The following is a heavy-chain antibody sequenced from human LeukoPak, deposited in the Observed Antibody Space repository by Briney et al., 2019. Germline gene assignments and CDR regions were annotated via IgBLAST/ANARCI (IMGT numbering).Heavy chain of an antibody. D-gene: IGHD1-26*01. CDR1: GYTFTIYG. Sequence: ASVKVSSTASGYTFTIYGISWVRQAPGQGLEWMGWISAYNGNTNYAQKLQGRVTMTTDTSTSTAYMELRSLRSDDTAVYYCARLGGSYLASNWFDPWGQGTLVTVSS. CDR3: ARLGGSYLASNWFDP. V-gene: IGHV1-18*01. CDR2: ISAYNGNT. J-gene: IGHJ5*02.